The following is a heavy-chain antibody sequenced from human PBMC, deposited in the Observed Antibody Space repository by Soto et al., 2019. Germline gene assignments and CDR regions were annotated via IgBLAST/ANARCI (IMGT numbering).Heavy chain of an antibody. CDR1: GFTFSSYA. CDR3: AKAIRYSGSPGVVH. CDR2: ISGSGGST. V-gene: IGHV3-23*01. Sequence: EVQLLESGGGLVQPGGSLRLSCAASGFTFSSYAMSWVRQAPGKGVEWDSAISGSGGSTYYADSVKGRFTISRDNSKNTLYLQMNRLRAEDTAVYYCAKAIRYSGSPGVVHWGQGTLVTVSS. D-gene: IGHD1-26*01. J-gene: IGHJ4*02.